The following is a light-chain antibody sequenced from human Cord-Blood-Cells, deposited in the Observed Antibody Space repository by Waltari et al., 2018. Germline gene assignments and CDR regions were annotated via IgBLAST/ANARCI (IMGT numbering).Light chain of an antibody. Sequence: QSALTQPRSVSGSPGQSVTISCTGTSSDVGGYNYVSWYQQHPGKAPKLMVYDVSKRPSGVPSRVPGSKAGNTASLTISGLQAEDEADYYCCSYAGSFWVFGGGTKLTVL. V-gene: IGLV2-11*01. CDR1: SSDVGGYNY. CDR3: CSYAGSFWV. J-gene: IGLJ3*02. CDR2: DVS.